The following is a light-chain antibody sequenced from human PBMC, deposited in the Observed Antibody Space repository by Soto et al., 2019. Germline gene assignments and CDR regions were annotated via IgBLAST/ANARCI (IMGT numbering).Light chain of an antibody. Sequence: DIVMTQSPDSLAVSLGERATINCKSSQSVLYSSNNKNYLAWYQQKPGQPPKLLIYWASTRESGVPDRFSGSGSGTEFTLTIDRLQSADFAVYYCQQYDRWPVTFGGGTKVDIK. CDR2: WAS. V-gene: IGKV4-1*01. J-gene: IGKJ4*01. CDR3: QQYDRWPVT. CDR1: QSVLYSSNNKNY.